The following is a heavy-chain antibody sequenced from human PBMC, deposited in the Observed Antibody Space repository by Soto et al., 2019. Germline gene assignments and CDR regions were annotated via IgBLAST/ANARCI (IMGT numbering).Heavy chain of an antibody. CDR3: ARVADCTNSSNCTGRAGFDM. D-gene: IGHD2-8*01. V-gene: IGHV3-74*01. Sequence: EVQLVESGGGLAQPGGSLRLSCAASGFTRSSHWMHWVRQAPGKGQVWVSRINRDGSTINYDDSVRGRYTISRDNAKNTLSLQMNSLRAEDTAVYYCARVADCTNSSNCTGRAGFDMWGQGTMVTVSS. CDR2: INRDGSTI. J-gene: IGHJ3*02. CDR1: GFTRSSHW.